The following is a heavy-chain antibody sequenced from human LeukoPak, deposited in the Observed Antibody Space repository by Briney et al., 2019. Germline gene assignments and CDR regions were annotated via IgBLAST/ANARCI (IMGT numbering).Heavy chain of an antibody. CDR1: GFTFSSYA. CDR3: AKDRDRGYGYGHFDY. V-gene: IGHV3-23*01. D-gene: IGHD5-18*01. CDR2: ISGSGGST. J-gene: IGHJ4*02. Sequence: GGSLRLSCAASGFTFSSYAMSWVRQAPGKGLEWVSAISGSGGSTYYADSVKGRSTISRDNSKNTLYLQMNSLRAEDTAVYYCAKDRDRGYGYGHFDYWGQGTLVTVSS.